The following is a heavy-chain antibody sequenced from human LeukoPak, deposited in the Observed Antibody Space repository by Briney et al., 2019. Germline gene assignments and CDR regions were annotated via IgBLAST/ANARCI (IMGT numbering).Heavy chain of an antibody. V-gene: IGHV3-74*01. J-gene: IGHJ4*02. Sequence: PGGSLRLSCAASGFTFSSYWMHWVRQAPGKGLVWVSRINSDGSSIRYADSVKGRFTISRDNAKNTLYLQMNSLRAEDTAVYYCAKEFTYYDSSGYYQFDYWGQGILVTVSS. CDR3: AKEFTYYDSSGYYQFDY. D-gene: IGHD3-22*01. CDR1: GFTFSSYW. CDR2: INSDGSSI.